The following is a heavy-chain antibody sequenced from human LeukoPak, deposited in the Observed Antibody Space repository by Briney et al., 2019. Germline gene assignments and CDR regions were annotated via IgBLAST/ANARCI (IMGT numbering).Heavy chain of an antibody. CDR2: INPSGGST. J-gene: IGHJ5*02. D-gene: IGHD6-13*01. V-gene: IGHV1-46*01. CDR3: AREDSSRWYFTGGWFDP. Sequence: ASVKVSCKASGYTFTSSYMHWVRQAPGQGLEWMGIINPSGGSTSYAQKFQGRVTMTRDMSTSTVYMELSSLRSEDTAVYYCAREDSSRWYFTGGWFDPWGQGTLVTVSS. CDR1: GYTFTSSY.